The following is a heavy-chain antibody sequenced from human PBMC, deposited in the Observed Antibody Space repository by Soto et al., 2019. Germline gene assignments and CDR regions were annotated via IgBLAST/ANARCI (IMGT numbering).Heavy chain of an antibody. Sequence: GAAVKDSCKASGYTFTRYGISGVRQARGQGREWMGWISAYNGNTNYAQKLQGRLTMTTDTSTSTAYMELRSLRSDDTAVYYCARDSAYVDIVATPNYYYYYGMDVWGQGTTVTVSS. CDR1: GYTFTRYG. CDR2: ISAYNGNT. D-gene: IGHD5-12*01. J-gene: IGHJ6*02. CDR3: ARDSAYVDIVATPNYYYYYGMDV. V-gene: IGHV1-18*01.